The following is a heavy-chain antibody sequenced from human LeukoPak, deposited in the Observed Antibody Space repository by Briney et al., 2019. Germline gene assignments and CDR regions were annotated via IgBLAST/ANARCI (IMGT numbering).Heavy chain of an antibody. CDR3: AGSLGYCTSNVCYLKY. CDR1: GYTFTGYY. J-gene: IGHJ4*02. V-gene: IGHV1-2*02. Sequence: ASVKVSCKASGYTFTGYYMHWVRQAPGQGLEWMGWINPNSGGTNYAQKFQGRVTMIRDTSISTAYMELSRLRSDDTAVYYCAGSLGYCTSNVCYLKYWGQGTLVTVSS. D-gene: IGHD2-8*01. CDR2: INPNSGGT.